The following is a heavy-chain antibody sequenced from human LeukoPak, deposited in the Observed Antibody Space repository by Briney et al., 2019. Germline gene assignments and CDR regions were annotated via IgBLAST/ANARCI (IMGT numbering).Heavy chain of an antibody. D-gene: IGHD1-26*01. Sequence: GRSLRLSCAASGFTFDDYAMHWVRQAPGKGLEWVSGISWNSGSIGYADSVKGRFTISRDNAKNSLYLQMNSLRAEDTALYYCAKEPSSGSYVRWYFDLWGRGTLVTVSS. V-gene: IGHV3-9*01. CDR2: ISWNSGSI. CDR1: GFTFDDYA. J-gene: IGHJ2*01. CDR3: AKEPSSGSYVRWYFDL.